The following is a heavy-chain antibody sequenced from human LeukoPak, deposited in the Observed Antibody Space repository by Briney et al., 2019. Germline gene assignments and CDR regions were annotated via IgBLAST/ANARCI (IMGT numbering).Heavy chain of an antibody. Sequence: WQSLSLTYAFSGDSVSTKSAAWKWVRQSPSRGLEWLGRTYYRSQWYNDYALSVKSRITIIPDTSKNHFSLQLNSVTPEDTAVYYCAREGPSRNGFDYWGQGTLVTVSS. CDR2: TYYRSQWYN. D-gene: IGHD1-14*01. J-gene: IGHJ4*02. CDR3: AREGPSRNGFDY. CDR1: GDSVSTKSAA. V-gene: IGHV6-1*01.